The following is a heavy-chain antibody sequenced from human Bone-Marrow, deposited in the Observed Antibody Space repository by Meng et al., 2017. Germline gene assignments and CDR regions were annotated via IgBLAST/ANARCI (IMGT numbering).Heavy chain of an antibody. CDR1: GGSFSDYY. CDR3: ARGPTTMAHDFDY. D-gene: IGHD4-11*01. Sequence: QVRSQQWGAGLFKPSETLSLTCVVSGGSFSDYYWSWIRQPPGKGLEWIGEINHSGSTNYNPSLESRATISVDTSQNNLSLKLSSVTAADSAVYYCARGPTTMAHDFDYWGQGTLVTVAS. CDR2: INHSGST. J-gene: IGHJ4*02. V-gene: IGHV4-34*01.